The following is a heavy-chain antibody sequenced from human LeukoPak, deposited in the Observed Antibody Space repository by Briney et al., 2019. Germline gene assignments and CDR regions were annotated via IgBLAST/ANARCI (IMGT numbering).Heavy chain of an antibody. CDR3: AKDVLVRGVINGFDY. CDR2: ISFDGSYK. V-gene: IGHV3-30*18. Sequence: PGGSLRLSCAASGFTFSDYGMHWVRQAPGKGLEWVAVISFDGSYKHYADPVKGRFTISRDNSKNTLYMQMNSLRAEDTAVYYCAKDVLVRGVINGFDYWGQGTLVTVSS. D-gene: IGHD3-10*01. J-gene: IGHJ4*02. CDR1: GFTFSDYG.